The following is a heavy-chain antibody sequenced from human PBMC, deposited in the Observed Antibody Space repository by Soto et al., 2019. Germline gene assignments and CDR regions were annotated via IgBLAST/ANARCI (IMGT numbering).Heavy chain of an antibody. CDR1: GGSFSGYY. J-gene: IGHJ4*02. CDR3: ARGFLTGYHY. D-gene: IGHD3-9*01. CDR2: INHSGST. Sequence: SETLSLTCAVYGGSFSGYYWSWIRQPPGKGLEWIGEINHSGSTNYNPSLKSRVTISVDTSKNQFSLKLSSVTAADTAVYYCARGFLTGYHYWGQGILVTVSS. V-gene: IGHV4-34*01.